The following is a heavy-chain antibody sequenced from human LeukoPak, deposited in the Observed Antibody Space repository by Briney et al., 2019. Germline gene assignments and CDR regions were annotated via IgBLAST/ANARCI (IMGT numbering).Heavy chain of an antibody. V-gene: IGHV1-8*01. CDR3: ARSPRYCSGGSCHYYFDY. CDR1: GNTFTSED. CDR2: MNPNSGNT. Sequence: ASVKVSCKASGNTFTSEDINWVRQATGQGLEWMGWMNPNSGNTGYAQKFQGRVTITRNTSISTAYMELSSLRSEDTAVYYCARSPRYCSGGSCHYYFDYWGQGTLVTVSS. J-gene: IGHJ4*02. D-gene: IGHD2-15*01.